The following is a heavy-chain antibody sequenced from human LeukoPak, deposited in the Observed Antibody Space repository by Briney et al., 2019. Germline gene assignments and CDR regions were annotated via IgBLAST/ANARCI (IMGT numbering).Heavy chain of an antibody. CDR2: IKQDGSEK. J-gene: IGHJ6*03. CDR1: GFTFDDYG. D-gene: IGHD3-10*01. Sequence: GGSLRLSCAASGFTFDDYGMSWVRQAPGKGLEWVANIKQDGSEKYCVDSVKGRFTISRDNAKNSLYLQMNSLRAEDTAVYYCARDHGSMVRGVIGRSSDYYYHYYMDVWGKGTTVTVSS. CDR3: ARDHGSMVRGVIGRSSDYYYHYYMDV. V-gene: IGHV3-7*01.